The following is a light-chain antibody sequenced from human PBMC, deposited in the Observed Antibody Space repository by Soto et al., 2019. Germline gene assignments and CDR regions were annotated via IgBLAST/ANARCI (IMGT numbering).Light chain of an antibody. CDR3: QQYNEWPPFT. J-gene: IGKJ5*01. Sequence: EIVLMQSPGTLSLSPGERATLSCRASQTLRRTYIAWYQQKPGQAPRVLIYGASKRATGIPDRFSGSGSGTEFTLTISSLQSEDFAVYYCQQYNEWPPFTFGQGTRLEIK. V-gene: IGKV3D-15*01. CDR1: QTLRRT. CDR2: GAS.